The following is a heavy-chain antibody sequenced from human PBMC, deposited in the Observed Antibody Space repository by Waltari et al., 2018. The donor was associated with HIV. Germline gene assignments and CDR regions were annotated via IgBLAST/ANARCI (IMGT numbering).Heavy chain of an antibody. CDR2: VNHVGRT. V-gene: IGHV4-34*01. CDR3: ARDSAPGLAVDDDDGEFFYYGLDV. CDR1: GGSFTGFY. D-gene: IGHD6-19*01. Sequence: QVHLEQWGTGLLRPSETLSLTCAVSGGSFTGFYWGWIRPSPGGGLEWIGEVNHVGRTNYSPSLKGRVTVSVDTSKNQFSLTMRSVTAADTAVYYCARDSAPGLAVDDDDGEFFYYGLDVWGQGTTVTVSS. J-gene: IGHJ6*01.